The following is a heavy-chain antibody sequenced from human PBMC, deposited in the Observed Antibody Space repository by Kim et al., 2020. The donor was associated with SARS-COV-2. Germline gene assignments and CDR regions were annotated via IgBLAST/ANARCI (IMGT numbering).Heavy chain of an antibody. D-gene: IGHD2-15*01. Sequence: RVTISVDTSKNQFSLKLSSVTAADTAVYYCARAPPGYCSGGSCFHDAFDIWGQGTMVTVSS. J-gene: IGHJ3*02. CDR3: ARAPPGYCSGGSCFHDAFDI. V-gene: IGHV4-34*01.